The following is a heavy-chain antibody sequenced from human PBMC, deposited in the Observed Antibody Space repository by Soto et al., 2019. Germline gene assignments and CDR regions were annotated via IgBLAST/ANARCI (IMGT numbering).Heavy chain of an antibody. CDR1: GFTLDDYA. D-gene: IGHD2-8*01. CDR3: AKDSNSNAGVDYFDY. Sequence: GGSLRLSCAASGFTLDDYAMHWVRQAPGKGLEWVSGISWNSGSIGYADSVKGRFTISRDNAKNSLYLQMNSLRAEDTALYYCAKDSNSNAGVDYFDYWGQGTLVTVSS. CDR2: ISWNSGSI. J-gene: IGHJ4*02. V-gene: IGHV3-9*01.